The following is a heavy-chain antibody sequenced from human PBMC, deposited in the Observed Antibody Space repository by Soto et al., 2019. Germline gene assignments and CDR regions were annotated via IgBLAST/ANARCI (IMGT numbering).Heavy chain of an antibody. J-gene: IGHJ4*02. Sequence: ASVKVSCKTSGYTFSAYYVHWARLTPGRGFQWLGWINPSNEITTFSQFFQGRVTMTRDTSTNTVHMELNRLTSDDTAVYYCKRGGWRDSPIDYWGQGTQVTVSS. D-gene: IGHD2-15*01. CDR2: INPSNEIT. CDR3: KRGGWRDSPIDY. CDR1: GYTFSAYY. V-gene: IGHV1-2*02.